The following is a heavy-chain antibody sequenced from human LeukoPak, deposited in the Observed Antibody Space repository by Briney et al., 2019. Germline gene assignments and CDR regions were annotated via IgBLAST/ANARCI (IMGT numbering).Heavy chain of an antibody. Sequence: SETLSLTCTVSGGSISSYYWSWIRQPPGKGLEWIGYIYYSGSTNYNPSLKSRVTMSVDTSKNQFSLKLSSVTAADTAVYYCARSSSSWHNWFDPWGQGTLVTVSS. V-gene: IGHV4-59*12. CDR3: ARSSSSWHNWFDP. D-gene: IGHD6-13*01. J-gene: IGHJ5*02. CDR1: GGSISSYY. CDR2: IYYSGST.